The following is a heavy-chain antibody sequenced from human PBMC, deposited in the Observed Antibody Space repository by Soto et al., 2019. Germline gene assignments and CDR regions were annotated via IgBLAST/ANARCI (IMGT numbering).Heavy chain of an antibody. J-gene: IGHJ3*02. CDR2: ISSSSSYI. CDR3: ARVWAVTTPGGDFDI. V-gene: IGHV3-21*01. CDR1: GFTFSSYS. D-gene: IGHD4-17*01. Sequence: EVQLVESGGGLVKPGGSLRLSCAASGFTFSSYSMNWVRQAPGKGLEWVSSISSSSSYIYYADSVKGRFTISRDNAKNSLYLQMNSLRVEDMAVYYCARVWAVTTPGGDFDIWGQGTMVTVSS.